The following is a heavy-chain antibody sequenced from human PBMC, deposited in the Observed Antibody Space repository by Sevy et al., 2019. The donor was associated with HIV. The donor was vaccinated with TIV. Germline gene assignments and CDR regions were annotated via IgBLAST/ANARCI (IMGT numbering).Heavy chain of an antibody. CDR2: INHSGST. J-gene: IGHJ4*02. D-gene: IGHD3-22*01. CDR1: GGSFSGYY. V-gene: IGHV4-34*01. Sequence: SETLSLTCAVYGGSFSGYYWSWIRQPPGKGLEWIGEINHSGSTNYNPSLKSRVTISVDTSKNQFSLKLSSVTAADTAVYYCARGRGLRWDYYDSSGYYRFDYWGQGTLVTVSS. CDR3: ARGRGLRWDYYDSSGYYRFDY.